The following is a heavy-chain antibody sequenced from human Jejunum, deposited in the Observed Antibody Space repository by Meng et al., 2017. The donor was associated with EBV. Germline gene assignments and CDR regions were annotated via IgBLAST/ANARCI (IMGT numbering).Heavy chain of an antibody. Sequence: QVQLVQSGAEVKEPGSSVKVSCKASGYTITTYAFHWLRQGPGQGFEWMGWVSAYNGNTEYPQKFQGRVAMTTDTSTTTVYMELRSLRPDDTATYYCVRTSVYSSGFSDFWGQGTLVTVSS. D-gene: IGHD6-19*01. V-gene: IGHV1-18*01. CDR2: VSAYNGNT. CDR1: GYTITTYA. J-gene: IGHJ4*02. CDR3: VRTSVYSSGFSDF.